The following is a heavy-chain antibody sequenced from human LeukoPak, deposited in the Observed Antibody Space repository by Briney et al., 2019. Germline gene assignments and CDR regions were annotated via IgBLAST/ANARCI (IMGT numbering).Heavy chain of an antibody. CDR3: ARPGYDFWSGYFGY. D-gene: IGHD3-3*01. J-gene: IGHJ4*02. Sequence: GGSLRLSCAASGFTFSSYAMSWVRQAPGKGLEWVSAISGSGGSTYYADSVKGRFTISRDNSKNTLYLQMNSLRAEDTAVYYCARPGYDFWSGYFGYWGQGTLVTVSS. CDR1: GFTFSSYA. CDR2: ISGSGGST. V-gene: IGHV3-23*01.